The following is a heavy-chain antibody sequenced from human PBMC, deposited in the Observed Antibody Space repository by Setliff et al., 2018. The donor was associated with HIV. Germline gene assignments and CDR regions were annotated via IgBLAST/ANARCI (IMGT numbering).Heavy chain of an antibody. D-gene: IGHD2-21*01. CDR2: ISGSGGKI. J-gene: IGHJ4*02. CDR3: GRDRIENAIGH. CDR1: GFTFSTYA. V-gene: IGHV3-21*01. Sequence: LRLSCAASGFTFSTYAMSWVRQAPGKGLEWVSFISGSGGKIYYADSVKGRFTISRDNAKNSLYLQMNGLRAEDTAVYYCGRDRIENAIGHWGQGTLVTVS.